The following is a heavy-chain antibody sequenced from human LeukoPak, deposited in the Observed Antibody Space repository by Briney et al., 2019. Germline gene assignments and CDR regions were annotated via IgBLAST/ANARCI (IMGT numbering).Heavy chain of an antibody. CDR1: GGSISSYY. Sequence: SETLSLTCTVSGGSISSYYWSWIRQPPGKGLEWIGYIYYSGSTNYNPSLKSRVTISVDTSKNQFSLKLSSVTAADTAVYYCATDYYDSSGYASSGAFDIWGQGTMVTVSS. CDR3: ATDYYDSSGYASSGAFDI. CDR2: IYYSGST. J-gene: IGHJ3*02. V-gene: IGHV4-59*12. D-gene: IGHD3-22*01.